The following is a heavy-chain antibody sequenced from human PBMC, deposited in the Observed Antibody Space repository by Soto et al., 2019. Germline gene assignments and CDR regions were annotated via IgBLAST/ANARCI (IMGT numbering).Heavy chain of an antibody. CDR3: AKVTGDGSSSWYGYDAFDI. D-gene: IGHD6-13*01. J-gene: IGHJ3*02. CDR2: IYFDGGNK. Sequence: GGSLRLSCAASGFTFSSYAMSWVRQAPGKGLEWVAIIYFDGGNKYYADSVKGRFTISRDNSKNTLSLQMNSLRAEDTAVYYCAKVTGDGSSSWYGYDAFDIWGQGTMVTVSS. V-gene: IGHV3-30*18. CDR1: GFTFSSYA.